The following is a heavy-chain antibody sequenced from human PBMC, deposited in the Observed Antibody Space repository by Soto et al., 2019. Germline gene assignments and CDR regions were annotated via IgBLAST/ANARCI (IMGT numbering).Heavy chain of an antibody. CDR1: GGTFSSYA. CDR3: ARDLTPGERITMMVGY. V-gene: IGHV1-69*06. CDR2: IIPIFGTA. Sequence: QVQLVQSGAEVMKPGSSVKVSCKASGGTFSSYAISWVRQAPAQGLEWMGGIIPIFGTANYAQKFQGRVTITADKSTSTAYMELSSLRSEDTAVYYCARDLTPGERITMMVGYWGQGTLVTVSS. J-gene: IGHJ4*02. D-gene: IGHD3-22*01.